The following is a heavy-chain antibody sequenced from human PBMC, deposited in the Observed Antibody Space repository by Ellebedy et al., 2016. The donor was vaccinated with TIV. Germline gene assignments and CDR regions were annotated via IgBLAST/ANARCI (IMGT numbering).Heavy chain of an antibody. CDR1: GFTFSSYS. Sequence: GESLKISXIASGFTFSSYSMTWVRQAPGKGLEWVSYISISTATKSYADSVKGRFTISRDNAKNSLYLQLNSLRAEDTAVYYCVRENSFAYGYSFDYWGQGTLLTVSS. J-gene: IGHJ4*02. D-gene: IGHD5-18*01. CDR2: ISISTATK. CDR3: VRENSFAYGYSFDY. V-gene: IGHV3-48*04.